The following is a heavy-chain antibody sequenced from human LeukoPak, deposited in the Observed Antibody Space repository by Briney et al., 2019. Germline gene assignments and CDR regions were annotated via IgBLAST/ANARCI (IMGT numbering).Heavy chain of an antibody. CDR3: ARGKKDYYYYYYGMDV. CDR1: GGSFSGYY. V-gene: IGHV4-34*01. CDR2: INHSGST. Sequence: PSETLSLTCAVYGGSFSGYYWSWIRQPPGKGLEWIGEINHSGSTNYNPSLKSRVTISVDTSKNQFSLKLSSVTAADTAVYYCARGKKDYYYYYYGMDVWGQGTTVTVSS. J-gene: IGHJ6*02.